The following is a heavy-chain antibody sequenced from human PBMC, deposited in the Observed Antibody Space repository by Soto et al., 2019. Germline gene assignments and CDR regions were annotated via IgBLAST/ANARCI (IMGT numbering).Heavy chain of an antibody. CDR1: GGSFSGYY. CDR2: INHSGST. D-gene: IGHD6-13*01. CDR3: ARSRSSSWYYFDY. Sequence: PSETLSLTCAVYGGSFSGYYWSWIRQPPGKGLEWIGEINHSGSTNYNPSLKSRVTISVDTSKNQFSLKLSSVTAADTAVYYCARSRSSSWYYFDYWGQGTLVTVSS. J-gene: IGHJ4*02. V-gene: IGHV4-34*01.